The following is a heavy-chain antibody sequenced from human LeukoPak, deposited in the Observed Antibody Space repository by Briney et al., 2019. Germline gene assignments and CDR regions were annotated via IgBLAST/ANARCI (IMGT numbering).Heavy chain of an antibody. Sequence: SETLSLTCTVSGGSISSSSYYWGWIRQPPGKGLEWIGSIYYSGSTYYNPSLKSRVTISVDTSKNQFSLKLSSVTAADTAVYYCVRAQDYDSSGYYLDFDYWGQGTLVTVSS. CDR3: VRAQDYDSSGYYLDFDY. D-gene: IGHD3-22*01. J-gene: IGHJ4*02. CDR2: IYYSGST. V-gene: IGHV4-39*07. CDR1: GGSISSSSYY.